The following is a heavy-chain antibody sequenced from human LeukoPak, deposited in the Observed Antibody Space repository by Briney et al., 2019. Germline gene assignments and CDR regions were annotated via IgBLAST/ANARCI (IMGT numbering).Heavy chain of an antibody. V-gene: IGHV3-73*01. CDR1: GFSFSVSA. CDR3: TYTSSSGVVY. D-gene: IGHD6-6*01. CDR2: IRNKANNYAT. J-gene: IGHJ4*02. Sequence: GGSLKLSCAASGFSFSVSAIYWVRQASGKGLEWIGRIRNKANNYATAYAATVKGRFTISREDSKNTAYLQMNSLKTEDTAVYYCTYTSSSGVVYWGQGALVTVSS.